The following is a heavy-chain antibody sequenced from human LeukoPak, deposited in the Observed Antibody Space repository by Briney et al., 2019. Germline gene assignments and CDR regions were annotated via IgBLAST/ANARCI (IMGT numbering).Heavy chain of an antibody. V-gene: IGHV4-59*01. CDR3: VRGNYDNRGYSSAFDI. CDR1: GVSISSSY. J-gene: IGHJ3*02. CDR2: IYYNGNT. Sequence: SETLSLTCTVSGVSISSSYWSWIRQPPGKRLEWIGYIYYNGNTNSNPSLKSRVTISADTSKNQFSLKLSSVTAADTAVYYCVRGNYDNRGYSSAFDIWGQGAMVTVSS. D-gene: IGHD3-22*01.